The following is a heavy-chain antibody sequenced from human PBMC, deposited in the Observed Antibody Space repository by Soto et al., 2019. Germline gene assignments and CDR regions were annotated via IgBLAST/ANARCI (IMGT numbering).Heavy chain of an antibody. D-gene: IGHD3-3*02. Sequence: QVQLVQSGAEVKKPGASVKVSCKASGYTFTSYGISWVRQAPGQGLEWMGWISGYNGDTNYVQKFQGRVTMTTDTSTSTAYLEVMTLGSDDTAVYYCAREGIYRDFDSWGQGTLVTVSS. CDR2: ISGYNGDT. J-gene: IGHJ4*02. CDR3: AREGIYRDFDS. V-gene: IGHV1-18*01. CDR1: GYTFTSYG.